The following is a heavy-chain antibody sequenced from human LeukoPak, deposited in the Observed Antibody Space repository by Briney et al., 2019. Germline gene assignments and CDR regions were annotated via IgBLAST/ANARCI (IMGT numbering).Heavy chain of an antibody. J-gene: IGHJ4*02. Sequence: PGGSLRLSCAASGFSFSNYGMSWVRQAPGKGLEWVSSISASAAMTYYADSVKGRFTVSRDNSNNRLYLQMSGLTAADTAVYYCAKDRSIGTYYTFDHWGQGTLVTVSS. CDR3: AKDRSIGTYYTFDH. V-gene: IGHV3-23*01. CDR1: GFSFSNYG. D-gene: IGHD1-26*01. CDR2: ISASAAMT.